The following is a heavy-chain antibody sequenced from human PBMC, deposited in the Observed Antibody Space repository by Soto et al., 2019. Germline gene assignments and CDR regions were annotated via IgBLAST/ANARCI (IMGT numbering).Heavy chain of an antibody. CDR3: ARDSATANWFDP. V-gene: IGHV4-31*03. CDR2: IYYSGST. CDR1: GGSISSGGYY. Sequence: SETLSLTCTVSGGSISSGGYYWSWIRQHPGKGLEWIGYIYYSGSTYYNPSLKSRVTISVDTSKNQFSLKLSSVTAADTAVYYCARDSATANWFDPWGQGTLVTVSS. J-gene: IGHJ5*02. D-gene: IGHD1-26*01.